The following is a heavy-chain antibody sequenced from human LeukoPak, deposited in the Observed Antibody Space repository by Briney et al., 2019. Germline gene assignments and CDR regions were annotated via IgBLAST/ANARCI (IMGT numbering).Heavy chain of an antibody. CDR3: ATPKTSIAAAGTPDYYYSMDV. CDR2: INTNAGNP. Sequence: GASVKVSCKASGYTFTRYAMNWVRQAPGQGLEWMGWINTNAGNPTCAQGFTGRFVFSLDTSVSTAYLQISSLKAEDTAVYYCATPKTSIAAAGTPDYYYSMDVWGQGTTVTVSS. D-gene: IGHD6-13*01. V-gene: IGHV7-4-1*02. CDR1: GYTFTRYA. J-gene: IGHJ6*02.